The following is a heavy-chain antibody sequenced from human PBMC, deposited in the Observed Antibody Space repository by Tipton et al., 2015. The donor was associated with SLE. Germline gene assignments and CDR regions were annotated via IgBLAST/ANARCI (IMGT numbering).Heavy chain of an antibody. V-gene: IGHV4-59*05. CDR2: IYYSGST. CDR1: GGSISSYY. D-gene: IGHD6-25*01. J-gene: IGHJ6*02. CDR3: AREGGYSSVYYYYYGMDV. Sequence: TLSLTCTVSGGSISSYYWSWIRQPPGKGLEWIGSIYYSGSTYYNPSLKSRVTISVDTSKNQLSLKLSSVTAADTAVYYCAREGGYSSVYYYYYGMDVWGQGTTVTVSS.